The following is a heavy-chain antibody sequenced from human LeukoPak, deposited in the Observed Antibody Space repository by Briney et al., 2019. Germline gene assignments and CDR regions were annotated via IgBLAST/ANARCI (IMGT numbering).Heavy chain of an antibody. CDR2: IYYSGST. V-gene: IGHV4-28*06. J-gene: IGHJ5*02. D-gene: IGHD1-26*01. CDR3: ARNFRSGSLNWFDP. CDR1: GYSISSSNW. Sequence: SETLSLTCAVSGYSISSSNWWGWIRQPPGKGLEWIGYIYYSGSTNYNPSLKSRVTMSVDTSKNQFSLKLSSVTALDTAVYYCARNFRSGSLNWFDPWGQGTLVTVSS.